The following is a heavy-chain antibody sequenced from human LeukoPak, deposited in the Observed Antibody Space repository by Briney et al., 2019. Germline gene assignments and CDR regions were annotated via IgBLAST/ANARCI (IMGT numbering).Heavy chain of an antibody. V-gene: IGHV4-4*02. CDR2: IYHSGST. CDR1: GGSISSSNW. Sequence: SGTLSLTCAVSGGSISSSNWWGWVRPPPGKGLEGIGEIYHSGSTIYNPSLKRRVTKSVDKSKNQFSLKLSSVTAADTAVYYCARDRGEYYGSGSYYNDDAFDIWGQGTMVTVSS. D-gene: IGHD3-10*01. J-gene: IGHJ3*02. CDR3: ARDRGEYYGSGSYYNDDAFDI.